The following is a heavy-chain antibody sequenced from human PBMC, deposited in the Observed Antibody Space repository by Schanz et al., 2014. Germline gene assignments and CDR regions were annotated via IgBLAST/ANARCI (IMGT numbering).Heavy chain of an antibody. CDR2: ISGSGGST. CDR3: AKSQGSSFDS. CDR1: GFSVGNKY. Sequence: EVQLVESGGGLVQPGGSLRLSCAASGFSVGNKYMNWVRQAPGKGLEWVSAISGSGGSTYYADSVKGRFTISRDNSKSTLYLQMSSLRAEDTAVYYCAKSQGSSFDSWGQGTLVTVSS. D-gene: IGHD6-13*01. J-gene: IGHJ4*02. V-gene: IGHV3-23*04.